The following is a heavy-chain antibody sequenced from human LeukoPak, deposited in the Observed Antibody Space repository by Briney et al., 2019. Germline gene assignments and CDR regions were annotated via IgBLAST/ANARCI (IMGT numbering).Heavy chain of an antibody. Sequence: SVKVSCKASGGTFSSYAISWVRQAPGQGLEWMGGIIPIFGTANYAQKFQGRVTITADESTSTAYMELSSLRSEDTAVYYCARAGARFLEWLPADYWSQGTLVTVSS. CDR1: GGTFSSYA. D-gene: IGHD3-3*01. J-gene: IGHJ4*02. V-gene: IGHV1-69*13. CDR2: IIPIFGTA. CDR3: ARAGARFLEWLPADY.